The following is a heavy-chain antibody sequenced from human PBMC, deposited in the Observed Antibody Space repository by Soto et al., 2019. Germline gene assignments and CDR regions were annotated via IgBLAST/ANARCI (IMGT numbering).Heavy chain of an antibody. CDR1: GYSISSGYY. D-gene: IGHD3-3*01. J-gene: IGHJ5*02. Sequence: PSETLSLTCAVSGYSISSGYYWGWIRQPPGKGLEWIGSIYHSGSTYYNPSLKSRVTISVDTSKNQFSLKLSSVTAADTAVYYCARAAARTYYDFWSGYSGNWFDPWGQGTLVTVSS. CDR3: ARAAARTYYDFWSGYSGNWFDP. CDR2: IYHSGST. V-gene: IGHV4-38-2*01.